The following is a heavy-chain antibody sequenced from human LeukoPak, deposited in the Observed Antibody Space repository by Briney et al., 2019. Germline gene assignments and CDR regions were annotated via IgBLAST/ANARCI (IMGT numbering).Heavy chain of an antibody. D-gene: IGHD3-22*01. CDR2: IYYSGST. Sequence: SETLSLTCTVSGGSISSSSYYWGWIRQPPGKGLEWIGSIYYSGSTYYNPSLKSRVTISVDTSNNHFSLKLSSVTAADTAVYYCGRQTYYYDSSGYSYYFDYWGQGTLVTVSS. J-gene: IGHJ4*02. CDR1: GGSISSSSYY. V-gene: IGHV4-39*01. CDR3: GRQTYYYDSSGYSYYFDY.